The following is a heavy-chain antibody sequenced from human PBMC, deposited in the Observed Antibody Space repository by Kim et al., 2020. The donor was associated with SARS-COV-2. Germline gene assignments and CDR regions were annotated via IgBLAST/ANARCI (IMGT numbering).Heavy chain of an antibody. Sequence: SRVTISVDTSKNQFSRKLSSVTAADTAVYYCARPRYCSGGSCYSVYAFDIWGQGTMVTVSS. V-gene: IGHV4-34*01. J-gene: IGHJ3*02. D-gene: IGHD2-15*01. CDR3: ARPRYCSGGSCYSVYAFDI.